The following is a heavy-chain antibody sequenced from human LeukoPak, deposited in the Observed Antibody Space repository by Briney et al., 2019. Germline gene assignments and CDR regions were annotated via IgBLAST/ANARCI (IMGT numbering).Heavy chain of an antibody. CDR2: MNPNSGNT. D-gene: IGHD1-26*01. CDR1: GYTFTSYD. Sequence: ASVKVSCKASGYTFTSYDINWVRQATGQGLEWMGWMNPNSGNTGYAQKFQGRVAMTRNTSISTAYMELSSLRSEDTAVCYCARGSGSYWGYFDYWGQGTLVTVSS. J-gene: IGHJ4*02. CDR3: ARGSGSYWGYFDY. V-gene: IGHV1-8*01.